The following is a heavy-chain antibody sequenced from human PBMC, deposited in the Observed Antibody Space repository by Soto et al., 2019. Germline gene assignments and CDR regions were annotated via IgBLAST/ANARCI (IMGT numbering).Heavy chain of an antibody. V-gene: IGHV3-48*01. CDR2: ISSSSNSI. J-gene: IGHJ4*02. Sequence: EVQLVESGGGLVQPGGSLRLSCAASGFTFSRYSMNWVRQAPGKGLEWVSYISSSSNSIYYADSVKGRFTISRDNAKNSLHLQMNSLRAEDTAVYYCASPFECSTTSCIRCGQGTLVTVSS. CDR1: GFTFSRYS. CDR3: ASPFECSTTSCIR. D-gene: IGHD2-2*01.